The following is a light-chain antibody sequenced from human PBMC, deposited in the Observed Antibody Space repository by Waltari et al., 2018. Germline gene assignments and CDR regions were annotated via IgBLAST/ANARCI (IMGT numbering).Light chain of an antibody. CDR1: QSLTKRY. V-gene: IGKV3-20*01. CDR3: QQYGSSVMYT. J-gene: IGKJ2*01. Sequence: VLTQSPGTLSLSPGERATLSCRASQSLTKRYLAWYQQKPVQAPRLLIYGASSRAAGIPDRFSGSGSVTDFTLTISRLEPDDFAVYYCQQYGSSVMYTFGQGTKLEIK. CDR2: GAS.